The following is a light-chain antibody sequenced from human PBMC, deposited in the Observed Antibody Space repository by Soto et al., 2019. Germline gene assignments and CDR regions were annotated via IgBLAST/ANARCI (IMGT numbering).Light chain of an antibody. CDR2: LTS. CDR1: QTVASGY. V-gene: IGKV3-20*01. Sequence: EIVLTQSPGTLSLSPGERATLSCRASQTVASGYLAWYQQRPGQAPRLLVSLTSRRATGIPDRFSGSGSGTDFTLTISRLEPEDFAVYSCQQYGSTPGTFGQGTKVEIK. J-gene: IGKJ1*01. CDR3: QQYGSTPGT.